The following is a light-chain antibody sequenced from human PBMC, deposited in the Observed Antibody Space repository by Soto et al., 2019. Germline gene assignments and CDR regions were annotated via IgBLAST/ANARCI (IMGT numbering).Light chain of an antibody. J-gene: IGKJ1*01. CDR1: QTISSW. CDR3: KHSTRHSEE. Sequence: IQMSHTGSTRTGSLADRLTITCRASQTISSWLAWYQQKPGKAPKLLIYKASTLKSGVPPRFSCTGSGTESTLTIGRLKPADPLSRSWKHSTRHSEEFAQGTKVDI. CDR2: KAS. V-gene: IGKV1-5*03.